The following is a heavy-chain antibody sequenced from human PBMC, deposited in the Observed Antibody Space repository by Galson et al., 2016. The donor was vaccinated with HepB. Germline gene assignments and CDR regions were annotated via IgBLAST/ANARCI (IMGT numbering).Heavy chain of an antibody. Sequence: SLRLSCAASGLTFSSYGFHWVRQAPDKGLEWVAVIWHDGSKKYYADSVKGRFTFSRDDSKNTLYLQMNSLRAEDTAVYYCAKAADYYDSSGYYYLNWFDPWGQGTLVTVSS. V-gene: IGHV3-33*06. CDR1: GLTFSSYG. J-gene: IGHJ5*02. CDR3: AKAADYYDSSGYYYLNWFDP. CDR2: IWHDGSKK. D-gene: IGHD3-22*01.